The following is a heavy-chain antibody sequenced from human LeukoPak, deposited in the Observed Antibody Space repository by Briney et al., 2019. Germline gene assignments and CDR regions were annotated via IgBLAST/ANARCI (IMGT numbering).Heavy chain of an antibody. V-gene: IGHV1-18*01. CDR1: GYTFTSYG. Sequence: ASVKVSCKASGYTFTSYGISWVRQAPGQGLEWMGWISAYNGNTNYAQKLQGRVTMTTDTSTSTAYMELRSLRSDDTAVYYCARKGRYCSGGSCYVAFDNWGQGTMVTVSS. CDR3: ARKGRYCSGGSCYVAFDN. D-gene: IGHD2-15*01. J-gene: IGHJ3*02. CDR2: ISAYNGNT.